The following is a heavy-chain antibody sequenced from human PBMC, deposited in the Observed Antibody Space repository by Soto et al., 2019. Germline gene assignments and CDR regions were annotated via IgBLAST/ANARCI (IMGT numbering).Heavy chain of an antibody. CDR1: GFTFGSYW. Sequence: PGGSLRLSCAASGFTFGSYWMHWVRQAPGKGLVWVSRINSDGSSTSYADTVKGRFTISRDNAKNTLYLQMNSLRAEDTVLYYCSREVSDWSGSYYFDYWGQGTLVTVSS. CDR2: INSDGSST. D-gene: IGHD3-9*01. CDR3: SREVSDWSGSYYFDY. J-gene: IGHJ4*02. V-gene: IGHV3-74*01.